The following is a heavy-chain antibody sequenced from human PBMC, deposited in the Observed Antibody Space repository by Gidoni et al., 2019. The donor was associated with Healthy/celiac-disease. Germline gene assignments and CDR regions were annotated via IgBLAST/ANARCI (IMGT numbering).Heavy chain of an antibody. CDR2: LNPNSGVT. CDR3: ARGITPYYYDSGFDY. V-gene: IGHV1-2*04. D-gene: IGHD3-10*01. Sequence: QVELVQYGAEVKKPAAAVKVSCKAYGYTFPGYYMHWVRQTTGQGLEWMGWLNPNSGVTKYAQKFQGWVTMTRDTSISTAYMELSRLRSDDTAVYYCARGITPYYYDSGFDYWGQGTLVTVSS. J-gene: IGHJ4*02. CDR1: GYTFPGYY.